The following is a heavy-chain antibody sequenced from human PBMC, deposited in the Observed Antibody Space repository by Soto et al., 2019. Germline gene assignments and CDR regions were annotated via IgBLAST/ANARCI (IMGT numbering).Heavy chain of an antibody. J-gene: IGHJ6*03. CDR1: GFTFSSYA. D-gene: IGHD5-12*01. Sequence: EVQLLESGGGLVQPGGSLRLSCAASGFTFSSYAMSWVRQAPGKGLEWVSAISGSGGSTYHADSVKGRFTISRDNSKNTLYLQMNSLRAEDTAVYYCAKDLYSGYYYYYYMDVWGKGTTVTVSS. V-gene: IGHV3-23*01. CDR3: AKDLYSGYYYYYYMDV. CDR2: ISGSGGST.